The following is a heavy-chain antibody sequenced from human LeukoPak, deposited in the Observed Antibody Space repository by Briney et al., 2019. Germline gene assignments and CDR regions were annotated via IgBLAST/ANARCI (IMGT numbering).Heavy chain of an antibody. D-gene: IGHD1-7*01. CDR2: LNLESGKT. CDR1: GYTFTDYY. V-gene: IGHV1-69-2*01. CDR3: ATAPNWNYRNWFDP. J-gene: IGHJ5*02. Sequence: ASVKVSCKVSGYTFTDYYMHWVRQAPGKGLAWMGLLNLESGKTLYTEKFQGRVTITADTSTDTAYMEVSSLRSEDTAVYYCATAPNWNYRNWFDPWGQGTLVTVSS.